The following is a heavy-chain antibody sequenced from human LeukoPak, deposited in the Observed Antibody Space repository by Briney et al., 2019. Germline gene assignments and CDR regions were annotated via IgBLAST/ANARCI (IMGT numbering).Heavy chain of an antibody. J-gene: IGHJ4*02. CDR1: GFTFSSYG. Sequence: GGSLTLSCAASGFTFSSYGMHWVRQAPGKGLEWVAVISYDGSNKYYADSVKGRFTISRDNSKNTLYLQMNSLRAEDTAVYYCASDYIFDYWGQGTLVTVSS. CDR2: ISYDGSNK. CDR3: ASDYIFDY. V-gene: IGHV3-30*03.